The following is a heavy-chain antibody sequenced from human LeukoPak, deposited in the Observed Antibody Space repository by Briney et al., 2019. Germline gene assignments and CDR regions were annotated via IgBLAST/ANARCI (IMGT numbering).Heavy chain of an antibody. CDR1: GFTFSDYY. Sequence: GGSLRLSCAASGFTFSDYYMNWIRQAPGKGLEWVSYISSGGSTIYYTDSVKGRFTISRDNAKNSLYLKMNSLRAEDTAVYYCARGNGGFDYWGQGNLVTVSS. D-gene: IGHD3-16*01. V-gene: IGHV3-11*01. J-gene: IGHJ4*02. CDR3: ARGNGGFDY. CDR2: ISSGGSTI.